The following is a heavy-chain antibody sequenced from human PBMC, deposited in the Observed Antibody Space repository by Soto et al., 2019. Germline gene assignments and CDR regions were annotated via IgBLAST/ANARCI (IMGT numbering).Heavy chain of an antibody. CDR3: ARIGVSSGHESPDFDS. CDR1: GYTFNFYG. Sequence: APVKVSCKASGYTFNFYGITWVRQAPGQGLEWMGWISGFNGNTNYAADLQGRVTMTTDTSTSTAYMELRGLRSDDTAVYYCARIGVSSGHESPDFDSWGQGTLVTVSS. J-gene: IGHJ4*02. V-gene: IGHV1-18*01. CDR2: ISGFNGNT. D-gene: IGHD3-16*01.